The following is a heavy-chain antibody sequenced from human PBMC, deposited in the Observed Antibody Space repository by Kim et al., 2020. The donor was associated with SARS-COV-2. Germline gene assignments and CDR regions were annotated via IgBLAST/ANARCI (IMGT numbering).Heavy chain of an antibody. V-gene: IGHV4-39*01. Sequence: SETLSLTCTVSGDHISSSNDYWVWIRQPPGKGLEWIGNIFYSGSTYYNPSLKSRVTISVDTSKNQFSLKLTSVTAADTAVYFCARHRKTSGGVLTWFDSWGQGTLVTVSS. D-gene: IGHD3-16*01. J-gene: IGHJ5*01. CDR2: IFYSGST. CDR1: GDHISSSNDY. CDR3: ARHRKTSGGVLTWFDS.